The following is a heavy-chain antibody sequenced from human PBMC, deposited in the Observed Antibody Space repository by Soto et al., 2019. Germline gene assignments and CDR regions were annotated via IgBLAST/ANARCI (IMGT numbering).Heavy chain of an antibody. D-gene: IGHD3-10*01. Sequence: GGSLRLSCAASGFTFSSYWMHWVRQAPGKGLVWVSRINSDGSSTSYADSVKGRFTISRDNAKNTLYLQMNSLRAEDTAVYYCARGQLLWCDYYGMDVWGQGTTVTVSS. V-gene: IGHV3-74*01. CDR3: ARGQLLWCDYYGMDV. CDR1: GFTFSSYW. CDR2: INSDGSST. J-gene: IGHJ6*02.